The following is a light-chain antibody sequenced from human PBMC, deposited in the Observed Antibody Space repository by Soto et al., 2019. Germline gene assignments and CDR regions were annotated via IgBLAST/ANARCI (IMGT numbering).Light chain of an antibody. Sequence: QSVLTQPPSASGSPGQSVTISCTGTSSDVGGYNYVSWYQQHPGRAPKLMIYEVGQRPSGVPDRFSGSKSGNTASLTVSGLQAEDEADYYCSSYAGSNNLGVFGTGTKVTVL. CDR2: EVG. J-gene: IGLJ1*01. CDR1: SSDVGGYNY. V-gene: IGLV2-8*01. CDR3: SSYAGSNNLGV.